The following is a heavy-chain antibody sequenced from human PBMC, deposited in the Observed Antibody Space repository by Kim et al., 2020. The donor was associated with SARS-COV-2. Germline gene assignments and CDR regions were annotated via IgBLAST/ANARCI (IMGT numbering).Heavy chain of an antibody. D-gene: IGHD4-17*01. Sequence: RKSRVTISVDTSKNQCSLNLSSVTAADTAVYYCARATTVVDYYYYGMDVWGQGTTVTVSS. J-gene: IGHJ6*02. CDR3: ARATTVVDYYYYGMDV. V-gene: IGHV4-31*02.